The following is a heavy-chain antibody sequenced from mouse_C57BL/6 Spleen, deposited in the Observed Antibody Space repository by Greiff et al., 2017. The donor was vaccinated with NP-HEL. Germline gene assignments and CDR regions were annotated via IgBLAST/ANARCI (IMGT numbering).Heavy chain of an antibody. V-gene: IGHV1-26*01. CDR1: GYTFTDYY. J-gene: IGHJ4*01. D-gene: IGHD1-1*01. CDR2: INPNNGGT. Sequence: EVQLQQSGPELVKPGASVKISCKASGYTFTDYYMNWVKQSHGKSLEWIGDINPNNGGTSYNQKFKGKATLTVDKSSSTAYMELRSLTSEDSAVYYCARVITTVVATGAMDYWGQGTSVTVSS. CDR3: ARVITTVVATGAMDY.